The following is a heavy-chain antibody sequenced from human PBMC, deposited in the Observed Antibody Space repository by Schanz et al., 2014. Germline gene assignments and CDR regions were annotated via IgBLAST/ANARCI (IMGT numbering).Heavy chain of an antibody. V-gene: IGHV3-33*01. CDR1: GFTFSSYD. Sequence: VQLVQSGGGLVQPGGSLRLSCVASGFTFSSYDVFWVRQAPGKGLEWVAVIWYDGSNKYYADSVKGRFTISRDNSKNTLFLQMNSLRAEDTAVYYCARDHTTESYYSAGPPIDYWGQGTLLTVSS. J-gene: IGHJ4*02. CDR2: IWYDGSNK. D-gene: IGHD1-26*01. CDR3: ARDHTTESYYSAGPPIDY.